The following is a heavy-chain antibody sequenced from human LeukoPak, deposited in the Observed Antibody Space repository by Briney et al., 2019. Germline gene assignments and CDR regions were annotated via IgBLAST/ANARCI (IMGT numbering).Heavy chain of an antibody. CDR1: VFTFSSFA. J-gene: IGHJ2*01. CDR2: ISGSGTGT. CDR3: AKDQTMGWYFDL. V-gene: IGHV3-23*01. Sequence: GGSLRLSCVGSVFTFSSFARSWVREAPGKARECVAGISGSGTGTYYADSVKRGVTISRDNSKSRRFLQMTSLRADDTAVYYCAKDQTMGWYFDLWGRGTLVTVSS. D-gene: IGHD4/OR15-4a*01.